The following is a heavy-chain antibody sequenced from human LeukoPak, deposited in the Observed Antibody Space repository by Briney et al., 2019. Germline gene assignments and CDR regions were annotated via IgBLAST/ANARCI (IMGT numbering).Heavy chain of an antibody. CDR2: INPNSGGT. CDR1: GYTFTVYY. J-gene: IGHJ3*02. Sequence: ASVKVSCKASGYTFTVYYMHWVRQAPGQGREWMGRINPNSGGTNYAQKFQGRVTMTRDTSISTAYMELSRLRSDDTAVYYRARDSGRWFSGYYDSSGGDAFDIWGQGTMVTVSS. CDR3: ARDSGRWFSGYYDSSGGDAFDI. D-gene: IGHD3-22*01. V-gene: IGHV1-2*06.